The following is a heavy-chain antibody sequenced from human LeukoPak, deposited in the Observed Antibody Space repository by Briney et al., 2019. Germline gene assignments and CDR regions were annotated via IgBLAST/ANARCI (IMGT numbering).Heavy chain of an antibody. CDR1: GYTFTSYD. CDR3: ARAIEGITIFGVVIENYYFDY. J-gene: IGHJ4*02. Sequence: ASVKVSCKASGYTFTSYDINWVRQATGQGLEWMGWMNPNSGNTGYAQKFQGRVTMTRNTSISTAYMELSSLRSEDTAVYYCARAIEGITIFGVVIENYYFDYWGQGTLVTVSS. CDR2: MNPNSGNT. V-gene: IGHV1-8*01. D-gene: IGHD3-3*01.